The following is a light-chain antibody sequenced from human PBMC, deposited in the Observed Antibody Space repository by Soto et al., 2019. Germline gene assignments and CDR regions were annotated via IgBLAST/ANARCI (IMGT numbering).Light chain of an antibody. CDR2: KAS. V-gene: IGKV1-5*03. CDR3: QQYSSYWT. CDR1: QSVSPW. J-gene: IGKJ1*01. Sequence: DIQMTQSPSTLSASVGDRVTITCRASQSVSPWLAWYQQKPGKAPTRLIYKASSLETGVPSRFSGSGSGTEFTLTISSLQPDDFATYYCQQYSSYWTLGQGTKVEMK.